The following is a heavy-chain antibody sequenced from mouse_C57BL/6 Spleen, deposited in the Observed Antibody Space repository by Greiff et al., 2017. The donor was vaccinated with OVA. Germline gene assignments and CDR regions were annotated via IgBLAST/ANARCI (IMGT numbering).Heavy chain of an antibody. V-gene: IGHV1-15*01. Sequence: VQLQQSGAALVRPGASVTLSCKASGYTFTDYDMHWVKQTPVHGLEWIGALDPDTGGTAYNQKFKGKAILTADKSSSTAYMELRSLTSEDSAVYYCTKVAPHGDYWGQGTSVTVSS. D-gene: IGHD1-1*01. CDR2: LDPDTGGT. CDR3: TKVAPHGDY. CDR1: GYTFTDYD. J-gene: IGHJ4*01.